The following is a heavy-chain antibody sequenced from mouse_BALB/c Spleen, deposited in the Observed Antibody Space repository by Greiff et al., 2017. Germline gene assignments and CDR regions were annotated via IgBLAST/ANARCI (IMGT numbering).Heavy chain of an antibody. V-gene: IGHV1-4*01. Sequence: VQLQQSGAELARPGASVKMSCKASGYTFTSYTMHWVKQRPGQGLEWIGYINPSSGYTNYNQKFKDKATLTADKSSSTAYMQLSSLTSEDSAVYYYVGGPYYVDYWGQGTTLTVSS. J-gene: IGHJ2*01. CDR2: INPSSGYT. CDR3: VGGPYYVDY. CDR1: GYTFTSYT.